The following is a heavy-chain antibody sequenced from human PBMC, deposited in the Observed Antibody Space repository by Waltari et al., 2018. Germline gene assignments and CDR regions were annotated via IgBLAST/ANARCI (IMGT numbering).Heavy chain of an antibody. V-gene: IGHV4-59*01. D-gene: IGHD2-15*01. J-gene: IGHJ3*01. CDR1: GDSISNYY. CDR2: ISYRGTT. Sequence: QVQLQESGSGLVRPSETLSLTCTVSGDSISNYYWSWIRQPPGKGLEWVGYISYRGTTSYNSYLKSRVAISVDTSKNQFSLKLSSVTAADTAVYYCAGRWRSALDFWGQGTMVTVSS. CDR3: AGRWRSALDF.